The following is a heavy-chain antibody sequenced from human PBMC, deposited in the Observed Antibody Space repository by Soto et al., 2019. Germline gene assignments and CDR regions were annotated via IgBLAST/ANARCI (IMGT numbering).Heavy chain of an antibody. CDR2: ISYDGTNT. CDR3: ARDADMVVVTPGTGGGSLDN. CDR1: GFTFSSYA. D-gene: IGHD2-15*01. V-gene: IGHV3-30*04. J-gene: IGHJ3*01. Sequence: QVQLVESGGGVVQSGRSLRLSCAASGFTFSSYAVHWVRQAPGKGLEWVAVISYDGTNTYYTESVKGRFTISRDNAKNTMYWQMNSLRAEDTAVYYCARDADMVVVTPGTGGGSLDNWGQGTMVTVSA.